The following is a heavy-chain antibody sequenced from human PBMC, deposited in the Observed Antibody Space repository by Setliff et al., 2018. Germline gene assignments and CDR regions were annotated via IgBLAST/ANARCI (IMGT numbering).Heavy chain of an antibody. J-gene: IGHJ4*02. D-gene: IGHD3-3*01. V-gene: IGHV4-34*01. CDR2: INHSGTT. Sequence: PSETLSLTCTVYGVSFSDYYWGWVRQSPGKGLDWIGEINHSGTTNYDPSLEGRISISVDTSKRQFSLKLTSVTAADMAVYYCRFWSGYYKNDYWAQVTLVTVSS. CDR3: RFWSGYYKNDY. CDR1: GVSFSDYY.